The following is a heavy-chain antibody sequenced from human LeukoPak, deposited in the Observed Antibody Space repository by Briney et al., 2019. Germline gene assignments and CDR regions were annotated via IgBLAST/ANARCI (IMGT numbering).Heavy chain of an antibody. CDR1: GGSFSGYY. V-gene: IGHV4-34*01. J-gene: IGHJ4*02. D-gene: IGHD3-10*01. CDR2: INHSGST. Sequence: PSETLSLTCAVYGGSFSGYYWSWIRQPPGKGLEWIGEINHSGSTNYNPSLKSRVTISVDTSKNQFSLKLSSVTAADTAVYYCARRYYGSGSWFDYWGQGTLVTVSS. CDR3: ARRYYGSGSWFDY.